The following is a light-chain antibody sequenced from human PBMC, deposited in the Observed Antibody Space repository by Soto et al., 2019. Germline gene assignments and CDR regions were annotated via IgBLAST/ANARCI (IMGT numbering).Light chain of an antibody. CDR2: GAS. J-gene: IGKJ1*01. CDR3: QQYGSSPPT. CDR1: QTITSSS. Sequence: EIVMTQSPATLSVSPGERATLFCRASQTITSSSLAWYQQKPGQAPRLLIYGASNRAIGIPDRFSGSGSGTDFTLTINRLEPEDFVVYSCQQYGSSPPTFGQGTKVEIK. V-gene: IGKV3-20*01.